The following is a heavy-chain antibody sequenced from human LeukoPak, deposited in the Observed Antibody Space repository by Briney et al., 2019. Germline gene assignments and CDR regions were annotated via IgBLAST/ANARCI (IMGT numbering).Heavy chain of an antibody. Sequence: SETLSLTCAVYGGSFSGYYWSWIRQPPGKGLEWIGEINHSGSTNYNPSLKSRATISVDTSKNQFSLKLSSVTAADTAVYYCARALVWKFDPWGQGTLVTVSS. D-gene: IGHD6-6*01. J-gene: IGHJ5*02. CDR2: INHSGST. V-gene: IGHV4-34*01. CDR3: ARALVWKFDP. CDR1: GGSFSGYY.